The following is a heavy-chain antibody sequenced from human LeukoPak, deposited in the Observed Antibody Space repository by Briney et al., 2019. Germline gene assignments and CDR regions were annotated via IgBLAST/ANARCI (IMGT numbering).Heavy chain of an antibody. J-gene: IGHJ4*02. V-gene: IGHV3-9*01. Sequence: PGGSLRLSCAASGFTFDDYAMHWVRQAPGKGLEWVSGISWNSGSIGYADSVKGRFTISRDNAKNSLYLQMNSLRAEDTAVYYCAKGSNYDILTGYSQGGMDYFDYWGQGTLVTVSS. D-gene: IGHD3-9*01. CDR3: AKGSNYDILTGYSQGGMDYFDY. CDR2: ISWNSGSI. CDR1: GFTFDDYA.